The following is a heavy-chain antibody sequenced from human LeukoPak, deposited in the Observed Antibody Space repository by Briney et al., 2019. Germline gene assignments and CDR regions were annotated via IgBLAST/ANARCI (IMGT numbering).Heavy chain of an antibody. D-gene: IGHD6-19*01. CDR2: MKHYGGEK. Sequence: GGSLTLSCAASGFTFSNSWMSWVRQAPGKGLEWVANMKHYGGEKYFLDSVKGRFTISRDNAKNSLYLQMNSLRAADTAVYYCVRGGGSGRYGDAFDIWGQGTMVTVSS. J-gene: IGHJ3*02. CDR1: GFTFSNSW. CDR3: VRGGGSGRYGDAFDI. V-gene: IGHV3-7*01.